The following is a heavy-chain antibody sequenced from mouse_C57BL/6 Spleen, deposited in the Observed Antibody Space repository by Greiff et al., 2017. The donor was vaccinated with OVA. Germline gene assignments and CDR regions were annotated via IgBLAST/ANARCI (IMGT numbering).Heavy chain of an antibody. J-gene: IGHJ1*03. CDR1: GYTFTSYG. D-gene: IGHD4-1*01. CDR3: ARDWDPWYFDV. CDR2: IYPRSGNT. Sequence: VQLQQSGAELARPGASVKLSCKASGYTFTSYGISWVKQRTGQGLEWIGEIYPRSGNTYYNEKFKGKATLTADKSSSTAYMELRSLTSEDSSVYFCARDWDPWYFDVWGTGTTVTVSS. V-gene: IGHV1-81*01.